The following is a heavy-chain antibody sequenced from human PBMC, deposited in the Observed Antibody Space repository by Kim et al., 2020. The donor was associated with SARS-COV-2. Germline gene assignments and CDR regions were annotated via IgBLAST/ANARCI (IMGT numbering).Heavy chain of an antibody. CDR1: GGSISRYY. CDR2: IYYSGST. D-gene: IGHD3-22*01. CDR3: ARGPAYYYDSSGYSIDY. V-gene: IGHV4-59*12. J-gene: IGHJ4*02. Sequence: SETLSLTCTVSGGSISRYYWSWIRQPPGKGLEWIGYIYYSGSTNYNPSLKSRVTISVDTSQNQFSLKLSSVTAADTAVYYCARGPAYYYDSSGYSIDYWGQGTLVTISS.